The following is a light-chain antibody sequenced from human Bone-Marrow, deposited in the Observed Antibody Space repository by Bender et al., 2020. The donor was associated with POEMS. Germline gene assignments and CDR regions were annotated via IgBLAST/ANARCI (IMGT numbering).Light chain of an antibody. V-gene: IGLV3-1*01. Sequence: SYELTQPPSVSVSPGQTATITCSGDKLGEKYACWYQQKPGQSPVLVIYQDSQRPSGIPERFSGSNSGNTATLTISGTQTMDEADYYCQAWESATAVFGGGTRLTVL. J-gene: IGLJ2*01. CDR1: KLGEKY. CDR3: QAWESATAV. CDR2: QDS.